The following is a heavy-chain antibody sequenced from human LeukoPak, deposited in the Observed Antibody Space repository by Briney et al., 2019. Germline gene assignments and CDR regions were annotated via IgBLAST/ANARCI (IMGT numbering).Heavy chain of an antibody. J-gene: IGHJ1*01. CDR2: IYTSGST. CDR3: ARRSGHFQH. CDR1: GGSISSGSYY. V-gene: IGHV4-61*02. Sequence: SETLSLTCTVTGGSISSGSYYWSWIRQPAGKGLEWIGRIYTSGSTNYNPSLKSRVTISVDTSKHQFSLKLSSVTAADTAVYDCARRSGHFQHWGQGTLVTVSS.